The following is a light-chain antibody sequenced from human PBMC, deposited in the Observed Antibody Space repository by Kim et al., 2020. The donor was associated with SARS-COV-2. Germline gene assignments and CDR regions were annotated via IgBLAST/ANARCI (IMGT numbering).Light chain of an antibody. CDR1: QSISTL. CDR3: HQSYSFPYT. J-gene: IGKJ2*01. CDR2: AAS. Sequence: DIQMTQSPSSLSSSVGDRVTITCRASQSISTLLTWYQQKPGKAPKLLISAASSLQSGVPSRFSGSGSGTDFTLTISSLHPEDFATYYCHQSYSFPYTFGQGTKLEI. V-gene: IGKV1-39*01.